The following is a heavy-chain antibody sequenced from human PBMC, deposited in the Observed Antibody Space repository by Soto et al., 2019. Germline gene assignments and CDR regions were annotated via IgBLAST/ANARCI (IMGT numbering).Heavy chain of an antibody. J-gene: IGHJ6*03. CDR1: GFTFSSYS. D-gene: IGHD2-15*01. CDR2: ISSSSSYI. CDR3: AREYCSGGSCYGHYYYMDV. V-gene: IGHV3-21*01. Sequence: GGSLRLSCAASGFTFSSYSMNWVRQAPGKGLEWVSSISSSSSYIYYADSVKGRFTISRDNAKNSLYLQMNSLRAEDTAVYYCAREYCSGGSCYGHYYYMDVWGKGTTVTVSS.